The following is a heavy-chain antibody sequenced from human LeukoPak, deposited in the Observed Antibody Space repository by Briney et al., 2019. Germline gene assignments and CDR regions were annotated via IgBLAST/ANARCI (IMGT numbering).Heavy chain of an antibody. Sequence: SETLSLTCTVSGGSISSSSYYWGWIRQPPGKGLEWIGSIYYSGSTYYNPSLKSRVTISVDTSKNQFSLKLSSVTAADTAVYYCARAYSSGWDFGYWGQGTLVTVSS. J-gene: IGHJ4*02. CDR1: GGSISSSSYY. CDR3: ARAYSSGWDFGY. D-gene: IGHD6-19*01. CDR2: IYYSGST. V-gene: IGHV4-39*01.